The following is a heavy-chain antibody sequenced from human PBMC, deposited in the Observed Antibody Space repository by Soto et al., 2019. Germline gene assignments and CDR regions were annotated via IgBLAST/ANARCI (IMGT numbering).Heavy chain of an antibody. V-gene: IGHV1-69*13. CDR1: GQRFTMCA. Sequence: GASVKVSCKASGQRFTMCAVNWVQQAPGQGLGWSLGIIPIFGTANYAQKFQGRVTITADESTSTAYMELSSLRSEDTAVYYCARDAGDYYDSSGYLGWGQGTLVTVSS. CDR3: ARDAGDYYDSSGYLG. J-gene: IGHJ4*02. CDR2: IIPIFGTA. D-gene: IGHD3-22*01.